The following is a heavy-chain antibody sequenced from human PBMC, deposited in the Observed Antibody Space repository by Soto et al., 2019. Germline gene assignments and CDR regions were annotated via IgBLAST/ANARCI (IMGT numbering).Heavy chain of an antibody. Sequence: SETLSLTCAVYGGSFSGYYWGWIRQPPGKGLEWIGEINHSGSTNYNPSLKSRVTISVDTSKNQFSLKLSSVTAADTAVYYCARGSLLWFGSHPSSIYYYYYPDVWGKGTKVTVSS. V-gene: IGHV4-34*01. CDR3: ARGSLLWFGSHPSSIYYYYYPDV. J-gene: IGHJ6*03. CDR2: INHSGST. CDR1: GGSFSGYY. D-gene: IGHD3-10*01.